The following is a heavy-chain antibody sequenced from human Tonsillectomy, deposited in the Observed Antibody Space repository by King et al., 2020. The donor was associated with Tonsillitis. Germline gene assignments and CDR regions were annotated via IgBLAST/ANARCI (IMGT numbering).Heavy chain of an antibody. D-gene: IGHD3-22*01. Sequence: QVQLQESGPGLVKPSETLSLTCTVSGGSISSYYWSWIRQPPGKGLEWIGYIYYSGSTNYNPSLKSRVTISVDTSKNQFSLNLISVTAADTAVYYCAREQNYYDSSGYYRGCFDYWGQGTLVTVSS. CDR2: IYYSGST. CDR3: AREQNYYDSSGYYRGCFDY. V-gene: IGHV4-59*01. J-gene: IGHJ4*02. CDR1: GGSISSYY.